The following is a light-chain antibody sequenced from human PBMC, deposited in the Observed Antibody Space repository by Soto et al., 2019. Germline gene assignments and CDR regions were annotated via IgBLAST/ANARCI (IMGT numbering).Light chain of an antibody. CDR3: GSWDSSLSAYV. V-gene: IGLV1-51*01. J-gene: IGLJ1*01. CDR1: SSNIGGNS. CDR2: DDN. Sequence: QTVVTQPPSVSAAPGQKVTISCSGSSSNIGGNSVSWYQQLPGTAPKLLIYDDNKRPSGIPDRFSGSKSGTSATLGITGFQTGDEADYYCGSWDSSLSAYVFGTGTQGDRP.